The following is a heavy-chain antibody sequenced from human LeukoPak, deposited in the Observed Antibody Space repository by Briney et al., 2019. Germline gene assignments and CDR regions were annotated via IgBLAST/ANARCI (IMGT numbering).Heavy chain of an antibody. Sequence: ASVKLSCKASGYTFTGYYLHWVRQAPGQGLEWMGWINPNSGGTNYAQKLQGRVTMTRDTSISTAYMELSRLRSDDTAVYYCARDYAGDAFDIWGQGTMVTVSS. CDR3: ARDYAGDAFDI. CDR2: INPNSGGT. D-gene: IGHD2-2*01. CDR1: GYTFTGYY. J-gene: IGHJ3*02. V-gene: IGHV1-2*02.